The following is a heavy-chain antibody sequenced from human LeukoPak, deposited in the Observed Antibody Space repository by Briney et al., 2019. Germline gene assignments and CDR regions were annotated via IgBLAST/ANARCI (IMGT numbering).Heavy chain of an antibody. J-gene: IGHJ4*02. D-gene: IGHD3-22*01. CDR2: ISGSSSYI. CDR1: GFTFSSYS. Sequence: GGSLRLSCAASGFTFSSYSMNWVRQAPGKGLEWVSSISGSSSYIYYADSVKGRFTISRDNAKNSLYLQMNSLRAEDTAVYYCARDPQYDSTPDYWGQGTLVTVSS. V-gene: IGHV3-21*01. CDR3: ARDPQYDSTPDY.